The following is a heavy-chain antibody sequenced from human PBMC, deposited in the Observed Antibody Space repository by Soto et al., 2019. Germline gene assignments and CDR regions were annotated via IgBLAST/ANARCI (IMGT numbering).Heavy chain of an antibody. D-gene: IGHD3-22*01. CDR3: ARSPLITMIVVVPYGAFDI. Sequence: GASVKVSCKASGYTFTSYYMHWVRQAPGQGLEWMGIINPSGGSTSYAQKFQGRVTMTRDTSTSTVYMELSSLRSEDTAVYYCARSPLITMIVVVPYGAFDIWGQGTMVTVSS. J-gene: IGHJ3*02. CDR1: GYTFTSYY. V-gene: IGHV1-46*01. CDR2: INPSGGST.